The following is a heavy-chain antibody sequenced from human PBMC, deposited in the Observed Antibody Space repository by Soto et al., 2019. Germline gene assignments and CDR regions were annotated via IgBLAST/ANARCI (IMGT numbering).Heavy chain of an antibody. D-gene: IGHD4-17*01. J-gene: IGHJ6*03. CDR2: IRGKNNNYAT. Sequence: EVQLVESGGGLVQPGGSLKLSCAASGFRFSGSAMHWVRQAAGKGLEWLGRIRGKNNNYATANAASVKGRFIISRDDLKNTAFLQMRSLETEDTAVYYCTTQARDYETTTYFYYYYMDVWGKGTTVTVSS. CDR1: GFRFSGSA. V-gene: IGHV3-73*01. CDR3: TTQARDYETTTYFYYYYMDV.